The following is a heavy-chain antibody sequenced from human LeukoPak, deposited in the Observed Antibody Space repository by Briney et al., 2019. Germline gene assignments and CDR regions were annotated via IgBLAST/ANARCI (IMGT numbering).Heavy chain of an antibody. CDR3: AIFPMSVTDDY. CDR1: GFTFSSYG. J-gene: IGHJ4*02. D-gene: IGHD4-17*01. V-gene: IGHV3-23*01. CDR2: ISGSGGST. Sequence: PGGSLRLSCAASGFTFSSYGMHWVRQAPGKGLEWVSAISGSGGSTYYADSVKGRFTISRDNSKNTLYLQMNSLRAEDTAVYYCAIFPMSVTDDYWGQGTLVTVSS.